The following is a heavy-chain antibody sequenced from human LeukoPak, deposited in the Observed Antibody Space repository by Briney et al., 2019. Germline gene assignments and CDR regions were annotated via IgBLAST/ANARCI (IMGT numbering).Heavy chain of an antibody. D-gene: IGHD3-3*01. Sequence: GGSLRLSCAASGFTFSSYWMSWVRQAPGKGLEWVANIKQDGSEKYYVDSVKGRFTISRDNAKNSPYLQMNSLRAEDTAVYYCARVGSGPRVLEWFRRHPNFFDYWGQGTLVTVSS. J-gene: IGHJ4*02. CDR1: GFTFSSYW. CDR3: ARVGSGPRVLEWFRRHPNFFDY. V-gene: IGHV3-7*01. CDR2: IKQDGSEK.